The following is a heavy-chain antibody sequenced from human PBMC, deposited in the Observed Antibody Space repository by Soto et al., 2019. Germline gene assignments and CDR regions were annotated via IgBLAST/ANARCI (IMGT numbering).Heavy chain of an antibody. CDR1: GGSFSCYY. Sequence: LSLTCAVYGGSFSCYYWSWIRQPPGKGLEWIGEINHSGSTNYNPSLKSRVTISVDTSKNQFSLKLSSVTAADTAVYYCARGGGSSWYHYYYGMDVWGQGTTVTVSS. CDR3: ARGGGSSWYHYYYGMDV. D-gene: IGHD6-13*01. CDR2: INHSGST. V-gene: IGHV4-34*01. J-gene: IGHJ6*02.